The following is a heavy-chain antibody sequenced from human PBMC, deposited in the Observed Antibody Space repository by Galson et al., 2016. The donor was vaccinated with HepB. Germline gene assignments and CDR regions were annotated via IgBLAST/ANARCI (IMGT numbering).Heavy chain of an antibody. Sequence: SVKVSCKASGYTFTTFYVHWVRQAPGQGLEWIGRIMPDDGSTIYAQNFQGRVTVTGDTSTSTVYVELSSLTSEDTAVYYCARDGHKWDFDYWGQGSLVTVSS. CDR3: ARDGHKWDFDY. CDR2: IMPDDGST. J-gene: IGHJ4*02. V-gene: IGHV1-46*01. D-gene: IGHD1-26*01. CDR1: GYTFTTFY.